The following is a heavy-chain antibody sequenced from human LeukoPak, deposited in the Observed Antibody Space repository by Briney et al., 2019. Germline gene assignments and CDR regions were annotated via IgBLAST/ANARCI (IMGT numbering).Heavy chain of an antibody. Sequence: GGSLRLSCAASGFTFSDYWMSWMRQAPGKGLEWVANIKYDGDEEYYVDSVKGRFTISRDNAKNSLFLQMNSLRAEDTAVYYCASREVGPPFDAFDVWGQGTVVTVSS. V-gene: IGHV3-7*01. J-gene: IGHJ3*01. CDR3: ASREVGPPFDAFDV. D-gene: IGHD1-26*01. CDR2: IKYDGDEE. CDR1: GFTFSDYW.